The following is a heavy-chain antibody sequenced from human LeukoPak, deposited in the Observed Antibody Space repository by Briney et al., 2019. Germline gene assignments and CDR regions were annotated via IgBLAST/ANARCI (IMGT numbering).Heavy chain of an antibody. Sequence: KTSETLSLTCTASGASMRNYYWSWIRQPPGKGLEWIGYIYYSGSTNYNPSLKSRVTISVDTSKNQFSLKLSSVTAADTAVYYCARLTSSSWYVDYWGLGTLVTVSS. CDR3: ARLTSSSWYVDY. CDR1: GASMRNYY. CDR2: IYYSGST. V-gene: IGHV4-59*08. J-gene: IGHJ4*02. D-gene: IGHD6-13*01.